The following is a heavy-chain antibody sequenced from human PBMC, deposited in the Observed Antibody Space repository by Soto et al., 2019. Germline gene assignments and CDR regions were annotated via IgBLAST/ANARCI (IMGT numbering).Heavy chain of an antibody. CDR3: AKRGYCSGGSCYTYYYGMDV. V-gene: IGHV3-23*01. J-gene: IGHJ6*02. Sequence: PGGSLRLSCAASGFTFSSYAMSWVRQAPGKGLEWVSAISGSGGSTYYADSVKGRFTISRDNSKNTLYLQMNSLRAEDTAVYYCAKRGYCSGGSCYTYYYGMDVWGQGTTVTVS. D-gene: IGHD2-15*01. CDR1: GFTFSSYA. CDR2: ISGSGGST.